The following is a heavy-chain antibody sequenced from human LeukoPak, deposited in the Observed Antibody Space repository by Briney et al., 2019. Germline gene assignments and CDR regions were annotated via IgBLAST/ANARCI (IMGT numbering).Heavy chain of an antibody. V-gene: IGHV3-23*01. J-gene: IGHJ4*02. CDR2: ISGSGGST. CDR3: AKDTAMALAPDY. D-gene: IGHD5-18*01. CDR1: GFTVSSNY. Sequence: GGSLRLSCVASGFTVSSNYMSWVRQAPGKGLEWVSAISGSGGSTYYADSVKGRFTISRDNSKNTLYLQMNSLRAEDTGVYYCAKDTAMALAPDYWGQGTLVTVSS.